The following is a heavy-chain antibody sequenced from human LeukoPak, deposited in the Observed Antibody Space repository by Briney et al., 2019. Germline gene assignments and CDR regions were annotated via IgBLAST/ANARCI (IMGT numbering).Heavy chain of an antibody. CDR3: ARDNGWSADF. Sequence: GGSLRLSCAASGFTFGSPWMHWVRQAPGKGLVWVSRINSDGSATAYADSVKGRFTISRDNAENTLFLQMNSLRVEDTAVYYCARDNGWSADFWGQGTLVTVSS. CDR1: GFTFGSPW. J-gene: IGHJ4*02. CDR2: INSDGSAT. V-gene: IGHV3-74*01. D-gene: IGHD2-15*01.